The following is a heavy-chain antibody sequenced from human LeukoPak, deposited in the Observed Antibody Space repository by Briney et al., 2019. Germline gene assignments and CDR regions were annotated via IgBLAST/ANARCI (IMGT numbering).Heavy chain of an antibody. CDR1: GYRFSNYW. J-gene: IGHJ3*02. D-gene: IGHD3-3*01. CDR3: ASHREEWHDAFDI. CDR2: IDPSDSYT. Sequence: GESLKISSQGSGYRFSNYWISWVRQMPGKGLEWMGRIDPSDSYTNYSPSFQGHVTISADKSISTAYLQWSSLKASDTAMYYCASHREEWHDAFDIWGQGTLVTVSS. V-gene: IGHV5-10-1*01.